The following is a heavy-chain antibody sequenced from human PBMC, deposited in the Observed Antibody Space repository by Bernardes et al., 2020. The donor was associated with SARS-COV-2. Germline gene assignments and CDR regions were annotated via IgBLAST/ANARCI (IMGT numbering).Heavy chain of an antibody. CDR2: TSDLGGT. CDR3: VKSGLVISGWYGANDY. D-gene: IGHD6-19*01. V-gene: IGHV3-23*01. CDR1: GFTFTSYA. Sequence: GGSLRLSCAASGFTFTSYAMSWVRQAPGKGLEWVSSTSDLGGTHYADSVKGRFTISRDISRNTLFLQMNNLRADDTAVYYCVKSGLVISGWYGANDYWGQGTLVTVSS. J-gene: IGHJ4*02.